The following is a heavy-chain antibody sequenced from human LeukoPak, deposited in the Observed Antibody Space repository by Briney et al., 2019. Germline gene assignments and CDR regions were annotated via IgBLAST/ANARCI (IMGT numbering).Heavy chain of an antibody. CDR3: AKEMFKSFTGANVMVRGVVIPLES. D-gene: IGHD3-10*01. V-gene: IGHV3-23*01. CDR2: IRGDGATT. Sequence: PGGSLRLSCAASGFPFANYAMHWVRQAPGKGLEWLSHIRGDGATTYYADSIRGRFTVSRDNSQNTVYLQMNGLRGEDTAVYYCAKEMFKSFTGANVMVRGVVIPLESWGQGTVVTVSS. CDR1: GFPFANYA. J-gene: IGHJ4*02.